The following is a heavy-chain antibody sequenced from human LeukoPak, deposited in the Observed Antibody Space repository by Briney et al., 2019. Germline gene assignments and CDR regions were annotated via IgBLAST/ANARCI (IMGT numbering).Heavy chain of an antibody. J-gene: IGHJ5*02. CDR1: GYTFTGYY. CDR3: ARVIAARVISNWFDP. V-gene: IGHV1-2*02. Sequence: ASVKVSCKASGYTFTGYYMHWARQAPGQGLEWMGWINPNSGGTNYAQKFQGRVTMTRDTSISTAYMELSRLRSDDTAVYYCARVIAARVISNWFDPWGQGTLVTVSS. D-gene: IGHD6-6*01. CDR2: INPNSGGT.